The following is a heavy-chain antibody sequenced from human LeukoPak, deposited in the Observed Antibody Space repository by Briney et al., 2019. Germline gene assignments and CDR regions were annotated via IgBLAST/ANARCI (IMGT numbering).Heavy chain of an antibody. CDR2: IGGSGDKT. Sequence: GGSLRLSCAASGFTFNRNAISWVRQAPGKGLEWVSTIGGSGDKTFYADSVKGRFTISRDNSKNTLYLQMNSLRAEDTAVYYCAKGSSIAARFDWGQGTLVTVSS. CDR1: GFTFNRNA. V-gene: IGHV3-23*01. CDR3: AKGSSIAARFD. D-gene: IGHD6-6*01. J-gene: IGHJ4*02.